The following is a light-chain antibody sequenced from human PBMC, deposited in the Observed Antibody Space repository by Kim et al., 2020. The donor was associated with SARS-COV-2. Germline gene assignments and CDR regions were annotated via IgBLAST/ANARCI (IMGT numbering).Light chain of an antibody. J-gene: IGLJ2*01. CDR3: GADHGSGSNSP. Sequence: TLTCTLSSGYSNYKVDWYQQRPGKGPRFVMRVGTGGIVGSKGDGIPDRFSVLGSGLNRYLTIKNIQEEDESDYHCGADHGSGSNSPVGGGTQLTVL. CDR2: VGTGGIVG. CDR1: SGYSNYK. V-gene: IGLV9-49*01.